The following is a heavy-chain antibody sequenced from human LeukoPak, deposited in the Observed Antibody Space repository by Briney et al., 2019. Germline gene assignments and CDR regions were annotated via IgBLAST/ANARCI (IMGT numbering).Heavy chain of an antibody. J-gene: IGHJ4*02. CDR1: GFTFSSYA. CDR2: INHSGST. CDR3: ARGRRWLPDY. D-gene: IGHD5-24*01. V-gene: IGHV4-34*01. Sequence: GSLRLSCAASGFTFSSYAMSWVRQPPGKGLEWIGEINHSGSTNYNPSLKSRVTISVDTSKNQFSLKLSSVTAADTAVYYCARGRRWLPDYWGQGTLVTVSS.